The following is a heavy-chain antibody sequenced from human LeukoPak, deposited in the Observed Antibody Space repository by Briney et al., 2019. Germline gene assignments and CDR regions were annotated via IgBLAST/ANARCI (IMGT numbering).Heavy chain of an antibody. CDR1: GYTFTSYD. CDR2: MNPNSGNT. D-gene: IGHD2-2*01. V-gene: IGHV1-8*01. Sequence: ASVKVSCKASGYTFTSYDINWVRQATGQGLEWMGWMNPNSGNTGYAQKFQGRVTMTRNTSISTAYMELSSLRSEDTAVYYCARDPEGVVPAATDYWGQGTLVTVSS. CDR3: ARDPEGVVPAATDY. J-gene: IGHJ4*02.